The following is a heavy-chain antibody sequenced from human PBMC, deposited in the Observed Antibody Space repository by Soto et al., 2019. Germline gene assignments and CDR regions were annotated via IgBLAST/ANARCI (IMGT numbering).Heavy chain of an antibody. J-gene: IGHJ5*02. CDR1: GHYISADY. Sequence: QVQLQESGPGLVKASETLSPSCTVSGHYISADYWSWIRQPAGKRLEWIGRVDASGNTNYNPSLKSRVTMSVDTSKNQFFLKVRSVTAADTAMYFCARDVGGSVVPHWFDPWGQGAIVTVSS. CDR2: VDASGNT. V-gene: IGHV4-4*07. D-gene: IGHD3-22*01. CDR3: ARDVGGSVVPHWFDP.